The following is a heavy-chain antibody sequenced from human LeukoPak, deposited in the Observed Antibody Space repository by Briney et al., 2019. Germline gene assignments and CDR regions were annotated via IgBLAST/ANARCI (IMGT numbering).Heavy chain of an antibody. CDR2: TSSDLNVK. CDR1: GFPFRNYV. V-gene: IGHV3-30-3*01. Sequence: GGSLRLSCAASGFPFRNYVIHWVRQAPGKGLEWVAVTSSDLNVKLYADSVKGRFTIPRDNSRSTLYLQMNSLRPEDTAIYYCAREGYYGSGSPPSLYFDYWGQGTLVTVSS. J-gene: IGHJ4*02. CDR3: AREGYYGSGSPPSLYFDY. D-gene: IGHD3-10*01.